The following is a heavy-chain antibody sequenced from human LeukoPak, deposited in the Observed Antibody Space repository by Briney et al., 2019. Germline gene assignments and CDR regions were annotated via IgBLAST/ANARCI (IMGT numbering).Heavy chain of an antibody. D-gene: IGHD3-3*01. CDR1: GFTFSSYS. CDR2: ISSSSSYI. CDR3: ARDEVGGYYFE. V-gene: IGHV3-21*01. Sequence: GGSLRLSCAASGFTFSSYSMNWVRQAPGKGLEWVSSISSSSSYIYYADSVKGRFTISRDNTKKLVFLQMNSLRVEDTAVYYCARDEVGGYYFEWGQGNLVNVSS. J-gene: IGHJ4*02.